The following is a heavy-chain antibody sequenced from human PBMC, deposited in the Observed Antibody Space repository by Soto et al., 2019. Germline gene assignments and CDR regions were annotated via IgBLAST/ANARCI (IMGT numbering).Heavy chain of an antibody. CDR1: GYIFTGYY. D-gene: IGHD4-17*01. J-gene: IGHJ4*02. Sequence: ASVKVSCKASGYIFTGYYIHWVRQAPGQGLEWLGGVNPNSGDTNYAQKFQGRVTMTRDTPITTAYMELSRLTSDDTAVYYCARRLLRYGDYDDYWGQGTPVTVSS. V-gene: IGHV1-2*02. CDR3: ARRLLRYGDYDDY. CDR2: VNPNSGDT.